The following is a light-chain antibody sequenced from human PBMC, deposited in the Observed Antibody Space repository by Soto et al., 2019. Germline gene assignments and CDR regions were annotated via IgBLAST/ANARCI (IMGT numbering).Light chain of an antibody. CDR2: DVS. Sequence: QSALTQPRSVSGSPGQSVTISCTGTSSDVGGYNYVSWYQQHPGKAPKLMIYDVSKRPSGVPDRFSGSKSGNTASLTISGRQDEDEADYYCCSYAGSYTHVVFGGGTKVTVL. CDR1: SSDVGGYNY. J-gene: IGLJ2*01. V-gene: IGLV2-11*01. CDR3: CSYAGSYTHVV.